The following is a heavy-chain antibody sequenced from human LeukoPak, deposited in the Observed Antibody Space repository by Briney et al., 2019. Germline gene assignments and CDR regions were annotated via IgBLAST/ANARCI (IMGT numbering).Heavy chain of an antibody. CDR3: AREKGYGDYESYMDV. Sequence: HGASVKVSCKAYGYTFSNYYMHWVRLAPGHGLEWMGMINPISGRTNYAQKFQGRVTMTRDTSISTAYMELSRLRSDDTAVYYCAREKGYGDYESYMDVWGKGTTVTVSS. CDR2: INPISGRT. J-gene: IGHJ6*03. D-gene: IGHD4-17*01. V-gene: IGHV1-2*02. CDR1: GYTFSNYY.